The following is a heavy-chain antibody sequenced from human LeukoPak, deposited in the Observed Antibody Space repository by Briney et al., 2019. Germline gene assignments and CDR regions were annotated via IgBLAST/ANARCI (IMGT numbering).Heavy chain of an antibody. J-gene: IGHJ3*02. CDR1: GFTFDNYA. V-gene: IGHV3-9*01. D-gene: IGHD5-24*01. CDR2: ISWNSGSI. Sequence: GGSLRLSCAACGFTFDNYAMHWVRQAPGKGLEWVSAISWNSGSINYADSVKGRFTISRDNAKNSLYLQMNSLRVEDTALYYCTKVDGVLPDAFDIWGQGTMVTVSS. CDR3: TKVDGVLPDAFDI.